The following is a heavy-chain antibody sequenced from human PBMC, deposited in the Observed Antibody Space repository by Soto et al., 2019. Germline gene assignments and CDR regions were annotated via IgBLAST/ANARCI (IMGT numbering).Heavy chain of an antibody. CDR3: AREGRDGTFFDY. V-gene: IGHV1-69*13. CDR1: GGTFSSYA. CDR2: IIPIFGTA. J-gene: IGHJ4*02. Sequence: SVKVSCKASGGTFSSYAISWVRQAPGQGLEWMGGIIPIFGTANYAQKFQGRVTITADESTSTAYMELSSLRSEDTAVYYCAREGRDGTFFDYWGQGTPVTVSS. D-gene: IGHD3-10*01.